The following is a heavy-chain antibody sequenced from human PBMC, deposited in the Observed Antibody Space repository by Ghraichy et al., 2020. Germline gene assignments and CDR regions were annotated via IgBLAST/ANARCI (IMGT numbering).Heavy chain of an antibody. D-gene: IGHD6-19*01. CDR2: ISPGGVT. V-gene: IGHV4-34*01. Sequence: SETLSLTCAVSGGSFNTYYWTRIRQPPGKGLEWIGEISPGGVTKYNPSLESRVTISIDTSQNQFFMTLKSLTAADTAVFYCARGRQWLVPPRNNWFDPWGQGTLVTVSS. CDR1: GGSFNTYY. J-gene: IGHJ5*02. CDR3: ARGRQWLVPPRNNWFDP.